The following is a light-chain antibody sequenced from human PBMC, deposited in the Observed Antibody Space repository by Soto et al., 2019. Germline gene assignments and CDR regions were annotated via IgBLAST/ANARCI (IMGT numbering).Light chain of an antibody. V-gene: IGKV3-20*01. CDR2: VAS. Sequence: ESVLTQSPRTLSLSPGERATLSCRASQSVSSSYLAWYQQKPGQAPRLLIYVASSRATGIPNRFSGSGSGTDFTLTISRLEPEDFAVYYCQHYGSSLSITFGQGTRLEIK. J-gene: IGKJ5*01. CDR1: QSVSSSY. CDR3: QHYGSSLSIT.